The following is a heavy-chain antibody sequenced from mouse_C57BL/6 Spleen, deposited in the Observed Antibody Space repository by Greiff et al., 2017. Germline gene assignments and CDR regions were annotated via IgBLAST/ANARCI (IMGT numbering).Heavy chain of an antibody. CDR2: INPNNGGT. D-gene: IGHD2-1*01. J-gene: IGHJ3*01. V-gene: IGHV1-22*01. Sequence: EVQLQQSGPELVKPGASVKMSCKASGYTFTDYNMHWVKQSHGKSLEWIGYINPNNGGTSYNQKFKGKDTLTVNKSSSTAYMELRSLTSEDSAVYYCARRGGYYGNYVLFAYWGQGTLVTVSA. CDR1: GYTFTDYN. CDR3: ARRGGYYGNYVLFAY.